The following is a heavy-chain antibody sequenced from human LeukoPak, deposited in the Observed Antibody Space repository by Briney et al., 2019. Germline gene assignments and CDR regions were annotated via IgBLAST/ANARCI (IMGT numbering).Heavy chain of an antibody. CDR2: ISWNSGSI. CDR3: AKDLEPYSSGWVET. D-gene: IGHD6-19*01. J-gene: IGHJ5*02. V-gene: IGHV3-9*01. Sequence: GGSLRLSCAASGFTFDDYAMHWVRQAPGKGLEWVSGISWNSGSIGYADSVKGRFTISRDNAKNSLYLQMNSLRAEDTALYYCAKDLEPYSSGWVETWGQGTLVTVSS. CDR1: GFTFDDYA.